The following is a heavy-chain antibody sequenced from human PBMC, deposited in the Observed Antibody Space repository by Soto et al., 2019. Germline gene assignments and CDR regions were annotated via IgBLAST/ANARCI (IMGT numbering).Heavy chain of an antibody. Sequence: QVQLQESGPGLVKPSDTLSLTCTVSGGSISSYYWSWIRQPPGKGLEWIGHIYYSGSTNYNPSLKSRVTISVESSKIQFSLKLSSVTAADTAVYYCARFADNLDPSPNITGYFDYWGQGTLVTVYS. CDR3: ARFADNLDPSPNITGYFDY. D-gene: IGHD3-10*01. V-gene: IGHV4-59*01. CDR1: GGSISSYY. J-gene: IGHJ4*02. CDR2: IYYSGST.